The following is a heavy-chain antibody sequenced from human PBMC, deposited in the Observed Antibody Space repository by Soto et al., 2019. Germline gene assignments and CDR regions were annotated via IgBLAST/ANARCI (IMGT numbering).Heavy chain of an antibody. CDR3: ARGPPFGY. J-gene: IGHJ4*02. CDR1: GGSISSGGYS. V-gene: IGHV4-30-2*01. CDR2: SYHSGRN. Sequence: QLQLQESGSGLVKPSQTLSLTCAGSGGSISSGGYSWSWIRQPPGKGLEWIGYSYHSGRNYYNTSLKSRVTIPVDRSKNQFSLMLNSVTAADTAVYYCARGPPFGYWGQGTLVTVSS. D-gene: IGHD3-10*01.